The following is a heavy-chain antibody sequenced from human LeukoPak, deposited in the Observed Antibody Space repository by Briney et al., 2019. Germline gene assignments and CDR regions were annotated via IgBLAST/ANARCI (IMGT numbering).Heavy chain of an antibody. CDR2: IKHNGDDL. V-gene: IGHV3-7*04. CDR3: ARELRTFDS. J-gene: IGHJ4*02. CDR1: GFSFTSYW. D-gene: IGHD3-16*01. Sequence: GGSLRLSCAASGFSFTSYWMNWVRQGPGGRLEWVANIKHNGDDLNYVDSVEDRFTISRDNAQNSLYLHMTSLRVEDTAVYYCARELRTFDSWGQGTLVTVSS.